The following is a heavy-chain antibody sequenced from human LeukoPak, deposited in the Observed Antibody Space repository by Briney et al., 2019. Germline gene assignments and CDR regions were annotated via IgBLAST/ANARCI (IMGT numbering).Heavy chain of an antibody. CDR2: IYYSGST. CDR1: GGSISSSSYY. CDR3: ASPGGIVVVPAAIDAFDI. D-gene: IGHD2-2*02. Sequence: KTSETLSLTCTVSGGSISSSSYYWGWIRQPPGKGLEWIGSIYYSGSTYYNPSLKSRVTISVDTSKNQFSLKLSSVTAADTAVYYCASPGGIVVVPAAIDAFDIWGQGTMVTVSS. J-gene: IGHJ3*02. V-gene: IGHV4-39*01.